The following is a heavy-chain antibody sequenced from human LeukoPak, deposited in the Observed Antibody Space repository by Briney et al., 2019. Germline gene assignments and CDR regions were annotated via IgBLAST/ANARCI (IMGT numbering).Heavy chain of an antibody. CDR3: ATRGSGYYYSDY. V-gene: IGHV1-24*01. CDR2: FDPEDGET. D-gene: IGHD3-22*01. CDR1: GYTLTELS. J-gene: IGHJ4*02. Sequence: ASVKVSCKVSGYTLTELSMHWVRQAPGKGLEWMGGFDPEDGETIYAQKFQGRVTMTEDTSTDTAYMELSSLRSEDTAVYYCATRGSGYYYSDYWGQGTLVIVSS.